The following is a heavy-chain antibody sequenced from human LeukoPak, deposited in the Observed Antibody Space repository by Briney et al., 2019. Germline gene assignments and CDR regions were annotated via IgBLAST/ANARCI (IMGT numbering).Heavy chain of an antibody. J-gene: IGHJ3*02. CDR1: GFTVSSNY. CDR3: ARSPYYGSGSYAFDI. V-gene: IGHV3-53*01. Sequence: GGSLRLSCAASGFTVSSNYMSWVRQAPGKGLEWVSVIYSGGTTYYADSVKGRFTISRDNSKNTLYLQMNSLRAEDTAVYYCARSPYYGSGSYAFDIWGQGTMVTVSS. D-gene: IGHD3-10*01. CDR2: IYSGGTT.